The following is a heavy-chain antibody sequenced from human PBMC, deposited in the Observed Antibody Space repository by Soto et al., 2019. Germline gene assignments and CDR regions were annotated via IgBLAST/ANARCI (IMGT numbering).Heavy chain of an antibody. J-gene: IGHJ6*02. CDR2: IYYSGST. D-gene: IGHD3-10*01. Sequence: SETLSLTCTVSGGSISSSSYYWGWTRQPPGKGLEWIGSIYYSGSTYYNPSLKSRVTISVDTSKNQFSLKLSSVTAADTAVYYCARITMVRGVIITVMKDYYYGMDVWGQGTTVTVSS. V-gene: IGHV4-39*01. CDR1: GGSISSSSYY. CDR3: ARITMVRGVIITVMKDYYYGMDV.